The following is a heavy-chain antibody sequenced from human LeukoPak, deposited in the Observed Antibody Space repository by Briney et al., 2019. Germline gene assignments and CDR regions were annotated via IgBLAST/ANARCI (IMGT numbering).Heavy chain of an antibody. CDR3: AKDRGYDSSGYWFDY. D-gene: IGHD3-22*01. CDR1: AFTFDDYA. Sequence: GRSLRLSCAASAFTFDDYAMHWVRQAPGKGLEWVSGISWNSGSIGYADSVKGRFTISRDNAKNSLYLQMNSLRAEDMALYYCAKDRGYDSSGYWFDYWGQGTLVTVSS. V-gene: IGHV3-9*03. J-gene: IGHJ4*02. CDR2: ISWNSGSI.